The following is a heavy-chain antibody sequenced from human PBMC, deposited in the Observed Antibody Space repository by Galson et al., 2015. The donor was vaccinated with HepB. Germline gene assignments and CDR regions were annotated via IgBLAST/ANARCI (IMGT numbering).Heavy chain of an antibody. Sequence: PLRLSCAASGFAVSNGYMSWGRPAPWQGLEWVSVIHHGDITYYADSVKGRFTISRDDSKNTVCLQMNSLRVEDTAVYFCARERGQADATNLDYWGQGTLVTVSS. J-gene: IGHJ4*02. CDR3: ARERGQADATNLDY. CDR2: IHHGDIT. D-gene: IGHD1-26*01. V-gene: IGHV3-53*01. CDR1: GFAVSNGY.